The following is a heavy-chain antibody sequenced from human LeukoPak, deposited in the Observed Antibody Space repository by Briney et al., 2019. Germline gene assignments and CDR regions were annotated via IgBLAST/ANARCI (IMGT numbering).Heavy chain of an antibody. Sequence: ASVKVSCKASGGTFSSYAISWVRQAPGQGLEWMGIINPSGGSTSYAQKFQGRVTMTRDMSTSTVYMELSSLRSEDTAVYYCARESGYYYDSSGPDPGGYWGQGTLVTVSS. J-gene: IGHJ4*02. V-gene: IGHV1-46*01. CDR1: GGTFSSYA. CDR2: INPSGGST. D-gene: IGHD3-22*01. CDR3: ARESGYYYDSSGPDPGGY.